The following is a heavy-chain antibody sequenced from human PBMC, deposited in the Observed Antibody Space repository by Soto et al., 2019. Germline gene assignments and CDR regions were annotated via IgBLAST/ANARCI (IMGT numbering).Heavy chain of an antibody. CDR3: ARDCSSTRCYS. V-gene: IGHV3-23*01. Sequence: PGGSLRLSCAASGFTFSSYAMSWVRQAPGKGLEWVSAFSGSGSGTYYAESVKGRFTISRDNSKNTLYLQMNSPRAEDTAVYYYARDCSSTRCYSWGQGTLVTVSA. CDR2: FSGSGSGT. J-gene: IGHJ4*02. CDR1: GFTFSSYA. D-gene: IGHD2-2*02.